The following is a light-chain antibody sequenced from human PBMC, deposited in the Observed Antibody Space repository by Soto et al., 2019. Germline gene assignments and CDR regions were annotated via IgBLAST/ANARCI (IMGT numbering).Light chain of an antibody. CDR3: AAWDDSLNGPI. J-gene: IGLJ1*01. CDR2: SNN. Sequence: QSVLTQPPSASRTPGQRVTISCSGSSSNIGSNTVNWYQQLPGTAPKLLIYSNNQRPSGVPDRFSGSKSGTSASLAISGLPSEDDAHYYCAAWDDSLNGPIFGTGTKLTVL. CDR1: SSNIGSNT. V-gene: IGLV1-44*01.